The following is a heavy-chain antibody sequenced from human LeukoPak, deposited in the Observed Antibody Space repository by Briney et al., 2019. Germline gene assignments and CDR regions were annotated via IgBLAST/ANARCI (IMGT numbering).Heavy chain of an antibody. CDR2: IKQDGSEK. V-gene: IGHV3-7*01. D-gene: IGHD2-2*01. CDR1: GFTFSSYW. CDR3: ARDRPSGPRYCSSTSCVRYYYYYGMDV. Sequence: GGSLRLSCAASGFTFSSYWMSWVRQAPGKGLEWVANIKQDGSEKYYVDSVKGRFTISRDNAKNSLYLQMNSLRAEDTAVHYCARDRPSGPRYCSSTSCVRYYYYYGMDVWGQGTTVTVSS. J-gene: IGHJ6*02.